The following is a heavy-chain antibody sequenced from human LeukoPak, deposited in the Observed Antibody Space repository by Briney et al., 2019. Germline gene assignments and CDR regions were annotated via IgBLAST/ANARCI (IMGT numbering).Heavy chain of an antibody. V-gene: IGHV3-15*01. Sequence: GGSLRLSCAASGFIFSNAWMNWVRQAPGKGLEWVGRIKSKTDGGTTDYAAPVKGRFTISRDDSKNTLYLQMNSLKTEDTAVYYCTTGDLEWLLYFDYWGQGTLVTVSS. J-gene: IGHJ4*02. D-gene: IGHD3-3*01. CDR3: TTGDLEWLLYFDY. CDR2: IKSKTDGGTT. CDR1: GFIFSNAW.